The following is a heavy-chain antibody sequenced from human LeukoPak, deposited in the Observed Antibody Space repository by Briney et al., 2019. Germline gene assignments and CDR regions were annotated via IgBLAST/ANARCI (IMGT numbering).Heavy chain of an antibody. D-gene: IGHD3-10*01. Sequence: SETLSLTCTVSGGSISSYYWSWIRQPPGRGLEWIGYIYTSGSTNYNPSLKSRVTISVDTSKNQFSLKLSSVTAADTAVYYCASTIGDGSGSYYPFDYWGQGTLVTVSS. CDR3: ASTIGDGSGSYYPFDY. CDR2: IYTSGST. V-gene: IGHV4-4*08. CDR1: GGSISSYY. J-gene: IGHJ4*02.